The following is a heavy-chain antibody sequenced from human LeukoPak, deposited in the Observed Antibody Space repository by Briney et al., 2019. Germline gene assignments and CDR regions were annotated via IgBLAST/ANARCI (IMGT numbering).Heavy chain of an antibody. Sequence: GGSLTLSCAASGFTFSSYWMHWVRQVPGKGLEWVARINPGGSSITYADSVKGRFTISRDNAKNTLYLQMNSLRAEDTAVYYCAKDVWFGVDWFAPWGQGTLVSVSS. J-gene: IGHJ5*02. CDR2: INPGGSSI. CDR1: GFTFSSYW. D-gene: IGHD3-10*01. CDR3: AKDVWFGVDWFAP. V-gene: IGHV3-74*01.